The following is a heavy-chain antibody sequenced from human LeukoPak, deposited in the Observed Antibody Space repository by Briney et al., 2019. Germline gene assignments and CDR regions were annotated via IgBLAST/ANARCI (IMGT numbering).Heavy chain of an antibody. J-gene: IGHJ4*02. V-gene: IGHV1-8*01. CDR1: GYTFTSYD. CDR2: MNPNSGNT. CDR3: ARVGGGYSGSYYFDY. Sequence: GASVKGSCKASGYTFTSYDINWVRQATGQGLEWMGWMNPNSGNTGYAQKFQGRVTMTRNTSISTAYMELSSLGSEDAAVYYCARVGGGYSGSYYFDYWGQGTLVTVSS. D-gene: IGHD1-26*01.